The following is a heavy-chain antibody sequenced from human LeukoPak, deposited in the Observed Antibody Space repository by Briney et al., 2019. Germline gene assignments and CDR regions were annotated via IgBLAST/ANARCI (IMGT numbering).Heavy chain of an antibody. CDR3: ARDPAPYSSSWFFDY. CDR1: GFTFSSYW. Sequence: SGGSLRLSCAASGFTFSSYWMSWVRQAPGEGLEWVANIKQDGSEKYYVDSVKGRFTISRDNAKNSLYLQMNSLRAEDTAVYYCARDPAPYSSSWFFDYWAQGTLVTVSS. CDR2: IKQDGSEK. J-gene: IGHJ4*02. D-gene: IGHD6-13*01. V-gene: IGHV3-7*01.